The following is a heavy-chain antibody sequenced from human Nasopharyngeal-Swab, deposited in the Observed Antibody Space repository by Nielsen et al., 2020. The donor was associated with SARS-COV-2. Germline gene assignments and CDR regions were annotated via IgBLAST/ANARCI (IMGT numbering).Heavy chain of an antibody. V-gene: IGHV5-51*01. J-gene: IGHJ4*02. CDR1: GYSFTSYW. Sequence: KVSCKGSGYSFTSYWIGWVRQMPGKGLEWMGIIDPGDSDARFSPSFQGQVTISVDKSISTAYLQWSSLKASDTAIYYCARRSQYYYDSSVYLDYWGQGTLVTVSS. CDR3: ARRSQYYYDSSVYLDY. D-gene: IGHD3-22*01. CDR2: IDPGDSDA.